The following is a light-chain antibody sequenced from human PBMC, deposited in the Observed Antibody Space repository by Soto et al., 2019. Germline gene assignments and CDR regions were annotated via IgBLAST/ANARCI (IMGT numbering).Light chain of an antibody. V-gene: IGKV3-20*01. Sequence: IVLTQSPGTLSLSPGERATLSCRASQSIASNYLAWYQQKPGQAPRLITYGASNRATGIPDRFSGGGSGTDFTLTITRLEPEDFAVYYCQQYSSSTYTFGQGTKLEI. CDR2: GAS. J-gene: IGKJ2*01. CDR1: QSIASNY. CDR3: QQYSSSTYT.